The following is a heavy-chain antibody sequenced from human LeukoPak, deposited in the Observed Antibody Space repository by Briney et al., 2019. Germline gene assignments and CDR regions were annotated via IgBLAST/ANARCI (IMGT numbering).Heavy chain of an antibody. J-gene: IGHJ4*02. V-gene: IGHV1-46*01. CDR1: GYTFTSYY. D-gene: IGHD3-22*01. Sequence: ASVKVSCKASGYTFTSYYMHWVRQAPGRGLEWMGIINHSGGSTSYAQKFQGRVTMTRDTSTSTVYMELSSLRSEDTAAYYCARERGTYYDSSGYSFDYWGQGTLVTVSS. CDR3: ARERGTYYDSSGYSFDY. CDR2: INHSGGST.